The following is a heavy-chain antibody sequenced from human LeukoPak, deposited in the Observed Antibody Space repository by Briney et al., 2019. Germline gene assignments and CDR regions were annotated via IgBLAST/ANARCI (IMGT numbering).Heavy chain of an antibody. CDR3: ARGRRYCAGVCFWGGLAS. D-gene: IGHD2-21*01. V-gene: IGHV4-34*01. Sequence: SETLSLTCGVSGGSFSGYFWSWIRQPPGKGLEWIGEINHNERTNYNPSLKSRVTMSVDTSKKQFSLKPSAVTAADTAVFYCARGRRYCAGVCFWGGLASGGQGTLVPVPS. CDR1: GGSFSGYF. J-gene: IGHJ5*01. CDR2: INHNERT.